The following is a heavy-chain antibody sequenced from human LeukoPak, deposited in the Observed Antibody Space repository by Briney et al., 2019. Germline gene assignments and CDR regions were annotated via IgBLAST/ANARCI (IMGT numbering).Heavy chain of an antibody. CDR2: IKQGGSEK. CDR1: GFTFSSYW. V-gene: IGHV3-7*01. D-gene: IGHD2-15*01. J-gene: IGHJ4*02. CDR3: ASLVVVVAATYLDY. Sequence: PGGPLRLSCAASGFTFSSYWMSWVRQAPGKGLEWVANIKQGGSEKYYVDSVKGRFTISRDNAKNSLYLQMNSLRAEDTAVYYCASLVVVVAATYLDYWGQGTLVTVSS.